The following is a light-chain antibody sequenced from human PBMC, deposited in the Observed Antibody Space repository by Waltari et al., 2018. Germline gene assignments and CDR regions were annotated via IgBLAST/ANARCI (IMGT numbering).Light chain of an antibody. J-gene: IGLJ2*01. CDR1: TSYVGRNNL. CDR2: EGS. CDR3: CSYAGSGTFVV. V-gene: IGLV2-23*03. Sequence: QSALTHPASVSGSPGQSITIPCTGTTSYVGRNNLVPLYQQHPGQAPKVVIYEGSERPSGISNRFSGSKSGITASLTISGLQPEDEADYYCCSYAGSGTFVVFGGGTKLTVL.